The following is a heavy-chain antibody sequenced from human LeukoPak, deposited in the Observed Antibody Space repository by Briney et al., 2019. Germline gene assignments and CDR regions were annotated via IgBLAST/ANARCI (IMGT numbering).Heavy chain of an antibody. D-gene: IGHD1-26*01. J-gene: IGHJ4*02. CDR3: ARHLSIGSYYFDY. CDR1: GGSISSYY. Sequence: SETLSLTCTVSGGSISSYYWSWIRQPPGKGLEWIGYIYYTGSTNYNPSLESRVTISVDTSKNQFSLKLSSVTAADTAVYYCARHLSIGSYYFDYWGQGTLVTVSS. CDR2: IYYTGST. V-gene: IGHV4-59*08.